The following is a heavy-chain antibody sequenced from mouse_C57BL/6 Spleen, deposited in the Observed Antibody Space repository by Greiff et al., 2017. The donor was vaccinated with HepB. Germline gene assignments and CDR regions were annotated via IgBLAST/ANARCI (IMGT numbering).Heavy chain of an antibody. CDR2: IDPETGGT. V-gene: IGHV1-15*01. J-gene: IGHJ2*01. Sequence: QVHVKQSGAELVRPGASVTLSCKASGYTFTDYEMHWVKQTPVHGLEWIGAIDPETGGTAYNQKFKGKAILTADKSSSTAYMELRSLTSEDSAVYYCTREEDYGSSYDYFDYWGQGTTLTVSS. D-gene: IGHD1-1*01. CDR3: TREEDYGSSYDYFDY. CDR1: GYTFTDYE.